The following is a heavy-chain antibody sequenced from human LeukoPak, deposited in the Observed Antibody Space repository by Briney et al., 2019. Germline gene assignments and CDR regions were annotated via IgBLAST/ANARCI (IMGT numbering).Heavy chain of an antibody. CDR3: ARDGCVNWNSSGTRCYYYYYYMDV. Sequence: PSETLSLTCTVSGGSINNFYWSWIRQPPGRGLEWIGYISHSGSTNYNPSLESRVSISVDTSKNQFSLKLSSLTAADTAIYYYARDGCVNWNSSGTRCYYYYYYMDVWGQGTTVTVSS. V-gene: IGHV4-59*01. CDR2: ISHSGST. CDR1: GGSINNFY. D-gene: IGHD3-22*01. J-gene: IGHJ6*03.